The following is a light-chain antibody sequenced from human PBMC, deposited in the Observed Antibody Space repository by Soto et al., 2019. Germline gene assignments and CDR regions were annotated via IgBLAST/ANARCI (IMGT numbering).Light chain of an antibody. V-gene: IGKV1-39*01. CDR2: AAS. Sequence: DIQMTQSPSSLSASVGDRVTITCRARQSISSYLNWYQQKPGKAPKLLIYAASSLQSVVPSRYSGSGAGTDFTLTISSLQPDEFTPYYCQQSYSTPPAFSQATTVEIK. J-gene: IGKJ1*01. CDR1: QSISSY. CDR3: QQSYSTPPA.